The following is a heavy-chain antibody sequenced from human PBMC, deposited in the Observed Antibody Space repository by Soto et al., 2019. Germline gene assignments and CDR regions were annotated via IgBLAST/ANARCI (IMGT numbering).Heavy chain of an antibody. V-gene: IGHV4-31*03. J-gene: IGHJ5*02. CDR3: ARDKFSYGSGRVMNWFDP. Sequence: SETLSLTCTFSGGSISSGGYYWSWIRQHPGKGLEWIGYIYYSGSTYYNPSLKSRVTISVDTSKNQFSLKLSSVTAADTAVYYCARDKFSYGSGRVMNWFDPWGQGTLVTVSS. CDR2: IYYSGST. CDR1: GGSISSGGYY. D-gene: IGHD3-10*01.